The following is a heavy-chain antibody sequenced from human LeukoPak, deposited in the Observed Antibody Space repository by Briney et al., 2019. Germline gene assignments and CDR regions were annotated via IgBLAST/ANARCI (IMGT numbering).Heavy chain of an antibody. Sequence: ASVKVSCKASGYTFTSYGISWVRQAPGQGLEWMGWISAYNGNTNYAQKLQGRVTMTTDTSTSTAYMELRSLRSDDTAVYHCARDLLIPYYYDSSGTRGDYWGQGTLVTVSS. CDR2: ISAYNGNT. CDR3: ARDLLIPYYYDSSGTRGDY. J-gene: IGHJ4*02. V-gene: IGHV1-18*01. D-gene: IGHD3-22*01. CDR1: GYTFTSYG.